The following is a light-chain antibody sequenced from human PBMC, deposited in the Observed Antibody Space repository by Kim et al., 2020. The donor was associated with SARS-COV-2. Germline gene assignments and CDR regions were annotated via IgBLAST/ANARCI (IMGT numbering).Light chain of an antibody. CDR3: QQYYNLQYS. J-gene: IGKJ2*03. CDR1: QDIDKY. Sequence: DIQLTQSPSSLSAAVGDRVTITCQASQDIDKYLNWYQQKSGKAPKLLIYDASKLRTGVPSRFSGSGSGTSFTFTISGLQPEDIATYYCQQYYNLQYSFGQGTKLEI. V-gene: IGKV1-33*01. CDR2: DAS.